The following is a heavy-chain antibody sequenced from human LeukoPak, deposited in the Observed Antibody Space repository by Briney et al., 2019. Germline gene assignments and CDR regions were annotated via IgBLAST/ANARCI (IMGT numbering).Heavy chain of an antibody. V-gene: IGHV4-39*01. Sequence: SETLSLTCTVSGGYISSYYWGWIRQPPGKGLEWIGSIYYSGSTYYNPSLKSRVTISVDRSKNQVALKLSSVTAADTAVYYCARAAPESGYFGYWGQGTLVTVSS. CDR1: GGYISSYY. CDR2: IYYSGST. CDR3: ARAAPESGYFGY. D-gene: IGHD3-3*01. J-gene: IGHJ4*02.